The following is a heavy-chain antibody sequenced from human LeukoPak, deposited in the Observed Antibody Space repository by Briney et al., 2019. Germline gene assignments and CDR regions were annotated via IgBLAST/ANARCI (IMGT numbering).Heavy chain of an antibody. CDR2: IIPIFGTA. Sequence: ASVTVSCKASGGTFSSYAISWVRQAPGQGLEWMGGIIPIFGTANYAQKFQGRVTITADESTSTAYMELSSLRSEDTAVYYCARSPQWGDYFDYWGQGTLVTVSS. V-gene: IGHV1-69*01. J-gene: IGHJ4*02. CDR3: ARSPQWGDYFDY. D-gene: IGHD3-16*01. CDR1: GGTFSSYA.